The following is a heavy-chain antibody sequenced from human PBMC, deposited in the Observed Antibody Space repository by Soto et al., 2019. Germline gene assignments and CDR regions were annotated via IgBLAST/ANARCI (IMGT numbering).Heavy chain of an antibody. J-gene: IGHJ5*02. CDR1: GGSISSGGYY. D-gene: IGHD2-15*01. V-gene: IGHV4-31*03. CDR2: IYYSGST. CDR3: AREILVVAATDNWFDP. Sequence: QVQLQESGPGLVKPSQTLSLTCTVSGGSISSGGYYWSWIRQHPGKGLEWIGYIYYSGSTYYNPSLKSRVTISVDTSKNQFSLKLSSVTAADTAVYYCAREILVVAATDNWFDPWGQGTLVTVSS.